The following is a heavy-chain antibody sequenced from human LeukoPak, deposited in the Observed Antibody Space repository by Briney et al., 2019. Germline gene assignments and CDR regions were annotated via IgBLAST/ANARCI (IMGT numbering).Heavy chain of an antibody. CDR2: INQDGSEK. Sequence: GGSLRLSCEASGFTLSIYWMSWVRQAPGKGLEWVANINQDGSEKYYVDSVKGRFTISRDSAKNSLYLQMNSLRAEDTAVYYCARDRHDYGMDVWGQGTTVTVSS. CDR3: ARDRHDYGMDV. V-gene: IGHV3-7*05. CDR1: GFTLSIYW. J-gene: IGHJ6*02.